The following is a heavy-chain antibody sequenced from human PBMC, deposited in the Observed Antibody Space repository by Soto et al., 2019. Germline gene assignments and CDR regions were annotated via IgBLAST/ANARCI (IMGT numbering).Heavy chain of an antibody. CDR2: ITSNGGST. Sequence: GGSLRLSCAASGFSFSNYVMHWVRQAPGKGLEYVSVITSNGGSTDHANSVKGRFTISRDNSKNTLYLDMGALRPEDMAVYYCARGGYCSGGSCSSYPRPWHFDLWGRGALVTVSS. CDR3: ARGGYCSGGSCSSYPRPWHFDL. CDR1: GFSFSNYV. D-gene: IGHD2-15*01. V-gene: IGHV3-64*01. J-gene: IGHJ2*01.